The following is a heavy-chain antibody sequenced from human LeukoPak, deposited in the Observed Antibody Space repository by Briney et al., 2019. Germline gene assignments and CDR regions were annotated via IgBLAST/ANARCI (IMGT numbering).Heavy chain of an antibody. Sequence: SETLSLTCTVSGGSISSSSYYWGWIRQPPGKGLEWIGSIYYSGSTYYNPSLKSRVTISVDTSKNQFSLKLSSVTAADTAVCYCVGIVVITTSIDYWGQGTLVTVSS. D-gene: IGHD3-22*01. CDR2: IYYSGST. J-gene: IGHJ4*02. CDR1: GGSISSSSYY. CDR3: VGIVVITTSIDY. V-gene: IGHV4-39*01.